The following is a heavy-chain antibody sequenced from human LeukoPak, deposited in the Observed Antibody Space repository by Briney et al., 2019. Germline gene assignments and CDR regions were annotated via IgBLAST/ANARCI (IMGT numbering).Heavy chain of an antibody. D-gene: IGHD4-11*01. V-gene: IGHV3-30*02. Sequence: GGSLRLSCAASGFTFSSYGMHWVRQAPGKGLEWVAFIRYDGSNKYYADSVKGRFTISRDNSKNTLYLQMNSLRAEDTAVYYCAKDGLYSKLAYDYWGQGTLVTVSS. CDR3: AKDGLYSKLAYDY. CDR2: IRYDGSNK. CDR1: GFTFSSYG. J-gene: IGHJ4*02.